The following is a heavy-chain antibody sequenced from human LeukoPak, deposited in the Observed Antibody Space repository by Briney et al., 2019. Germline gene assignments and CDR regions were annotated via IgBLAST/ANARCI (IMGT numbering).Heavy chain of an antibody. CDR2: ISGNSDRT. V-gene: IGHV3-23*01. Sequence: GGSLRLSCAGSGFTFSNYATTWVRQAPGKGLEWVSSISGNSDRTYYADSVKGRFTISRDNSKNTVTLQMNSLRAEDTAVYSCAKGHGDYVPAEYLQHWGQGTLVTVSS. J-gene: IGHJ1*01. CDR1: GFTFSNYA. D-gene: IGHD4-17*01. CDR3: AKGHGDYVPAEYLQH.